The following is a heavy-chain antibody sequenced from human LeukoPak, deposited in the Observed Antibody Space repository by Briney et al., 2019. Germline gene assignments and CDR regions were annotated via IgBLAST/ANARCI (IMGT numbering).Heavy chain of an antibody. J-gene: IGHJ4*02. CDR1: GGSISSYY. CDR3: ARSSGAYRSFDY. D-gene: IGHD1-26*01. CDR2: IYYSGTT. V-gene: IGHV4-59*01. Sequence: SETLSLTCTVSGGSISSYYWSWIRQPPGKGLEWIGYIYYSGTTDYNPSLKSRVTISVDTSNNQFSLKVSSVTAADSAVYYCARSSGAYRSFDYWGQGTLVPVSS.